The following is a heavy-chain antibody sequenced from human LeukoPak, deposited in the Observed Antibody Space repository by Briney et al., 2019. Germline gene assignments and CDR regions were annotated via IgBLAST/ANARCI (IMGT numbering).Heavy chain of an antibody. CDR1: GGSISSGSYY. CDR2: IYTSGST. J-gene: IGHJ2*01. Sequence: SQTLSLTCTVSGGSISSGSYYWSWIRQPAGKGLEWIGRIYTSGSTNYNPSLKSRVTISVDTSKNQFSLKLSSVTAADTAVYYCARGARGIFWYFDLWGRGTLVTVSS. V-gene: IGHV4-61*02. CDR3: ARGARGIFWYFDL. D-gene: IGHD3-16*01.